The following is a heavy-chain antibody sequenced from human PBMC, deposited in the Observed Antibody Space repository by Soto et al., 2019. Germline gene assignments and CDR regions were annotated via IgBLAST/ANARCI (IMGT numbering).Heavy chain of an antibody. CDR1: GFTVSSNY. CDR3: ASDPLGIAAAGAVDY. J-gene: IGHJ4*02. CDR2: IYSGGST. V-gene: IGHV3-53*01. D-gene: IGHD6-13*01. Sequence: EVQLVESGGGLIQPGGSLRLSCAASGFTVSSNYMSWVRQAPGKGLEWVSVIYSGGSTYYADSVKGRFTISRDHSKNTLYPQMNSLSADDTAVYYCASDPLGIAAAGAVDYWGQGTLVTVSS.